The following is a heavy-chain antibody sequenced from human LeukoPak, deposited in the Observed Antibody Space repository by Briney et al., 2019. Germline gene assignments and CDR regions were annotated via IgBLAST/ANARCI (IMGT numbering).Heavy chain of an antibody. Sequence: SETLSLTCTVSGGSISSSSYYWGWIRQPPGKGREWIGYIYYSGSTNYNPSLKSRVTISVDTSKNQFSLKLSPVTAADTAVYYCARVTSPHAFDIWGQGTMVTVSS. D-gene: IGHD2-21*02. J-gene: IGHJ3*02. CDR3: ARVTSPHAFDI. V-gene: IGHV4-61*05. CDR2: IYYSGST. CDR1: GGSISSSSYY.